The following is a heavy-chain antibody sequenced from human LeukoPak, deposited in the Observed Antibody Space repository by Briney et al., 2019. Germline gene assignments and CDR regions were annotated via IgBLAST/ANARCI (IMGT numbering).Heavy chain of an antibody. V-gene: IGHV3-30*18. CDR1: GFTFSSYG. CDR2: ISYDGSNK. Sequence: GGSLRLSCAASGFTFSSYGMHWVRQAPSKGLEWVAVISYDGSNKYYADSVKGRFTISRDNSKNTLYLQMNSLRAEDTAVYYCAKAARGGVTYYYDSPWLSWGQGTLVTVSS. CDR3: AKAARGGVTYYYDSPWLS. J-gene: IGHJ4*02. D-gene: IGHD3-22*01.